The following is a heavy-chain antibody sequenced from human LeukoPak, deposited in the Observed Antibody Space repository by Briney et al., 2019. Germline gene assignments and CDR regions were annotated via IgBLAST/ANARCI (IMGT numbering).Heavy chain of an antibody. Sequence: VASVKVSCKASGYTFTNYAMHWVRQAPGQRLEWMGWINAGNGNTKYSQKSQGRVTITRDTSASTAYMELSSLRSEDTAVYYCARDRFGEGVDSWGQGTLVTVSS. CDR3: ARDRFGEGVDS. CDR1: GYTFTNYA. D-gene: IGHD3-10*01. J-gene: IGHJ4*02. V-gene: IGHV1-3*01. CDR2: INAGNGNT.